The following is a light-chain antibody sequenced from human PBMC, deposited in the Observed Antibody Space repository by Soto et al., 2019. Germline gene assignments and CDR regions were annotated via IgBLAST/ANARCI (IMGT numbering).Light chain of an antibody. Sequence: DLYMTQSPSSLSAYVGDRVTISCRTSQSISKYLNWYQQEPGKAPKLLIYAASNLQSGVPSRFSGSGSGTDFTLTINSLQPEDFTIYYCQQTYNTPYTFGQGTKLEIK. V-gene: IGKV1-39*01. CDR3: QQTYNTPYT. CDR1: QSISKY. CDR2: AAS. J-gene: IGKJ2*01.